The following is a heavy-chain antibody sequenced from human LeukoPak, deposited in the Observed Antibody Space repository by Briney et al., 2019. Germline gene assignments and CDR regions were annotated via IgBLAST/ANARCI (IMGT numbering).Heavy chain of an antibody. V-gene: IGHV1-24*01. CDR1: GYTLTELS. J-gene: IGHJ3*02. Sequence: ASVKVSCKVSGYTLTELSMHWVRQAPGKGLEWMGGFDPEDGETIYAQKFQGGVTMTEDTSTSTAYMELRSLRSDDTAVYYCARVGIWYAFDIWGQGTMVTVSS. CDR2: FDPEDGET. D-gene: IGHD6-13*01. CDR3: ARVGIWYAFDI.